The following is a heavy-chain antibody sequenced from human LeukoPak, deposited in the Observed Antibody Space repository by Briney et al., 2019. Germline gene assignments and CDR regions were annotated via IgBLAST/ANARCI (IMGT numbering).Heavy chain of an antibody. D-gene: IGHD4-17*01. J-gene: IGHJ4*02. CDR2: IYYSGST. Sequence: SETLSLTCTVSGGSISSGGYYWSWIRQHPGKGLEWIGYIYYSGSTNYNPSLKSRVTISVDTSKNQFSLKLSSVTAADTAVYYCARAPTYGDQSFDYWGQGTLVTVSS. V-gene: IGHV4-61*08. CDR3: ARAPTYGDQSFDY. CDR1: GGSISSGGYY.